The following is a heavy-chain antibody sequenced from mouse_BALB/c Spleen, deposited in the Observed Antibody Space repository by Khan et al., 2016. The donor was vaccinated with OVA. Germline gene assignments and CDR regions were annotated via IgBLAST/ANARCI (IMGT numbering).Heavy chain of an antibody. V-gene: IGHV5-4*02. CDR2: ISDGGSYP. D-gene: IGHD1-1*02. CDR1: GFTFSDYY. J-gene: IGHJ3*01. Sequence: EVELVESGGGLVKPGGSLKLSCAAAGFTFSDYYMYWVRQTPEKRLEWVATISDGGSYPYYPDSVKGRLTISRDNATNNLYLQMSSVKAENTATYYCARAGYGGFAYWGQGTLVTVSA. CDR3: ARAGYGGFAY.